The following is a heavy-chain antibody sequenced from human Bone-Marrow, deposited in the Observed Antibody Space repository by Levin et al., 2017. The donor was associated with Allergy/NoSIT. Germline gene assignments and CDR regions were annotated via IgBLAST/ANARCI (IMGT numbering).Heavy chain of an antibody. CDR3: ARALRRGAFDI. Sequence: ASVKVSCAASEFTVSSIFMTWVRQAPGKGLEWVSVIYSGGSTYYADSVKGRFTISRDNSKNTLYLQMNSLRAEDTAVYYCARALRRGAFDIWGQGTMVTVSS. CDR2: IYSGGST. CDR1: EFTVSSIF. V-gene: IGHV3-53*01. J-gene: IGHJ3*02.